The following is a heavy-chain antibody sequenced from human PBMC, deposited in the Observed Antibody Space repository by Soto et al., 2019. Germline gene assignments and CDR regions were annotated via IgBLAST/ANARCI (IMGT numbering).Heavy chain of an antibody. V-gene: IGHV1-18*04. CDR3: ARDSGFTYWFDP. CDR2: ISANSGNT. J-gene: IGHJ5*02. D-gene: IGHD3-22*01. CDR1: GYTFTGYY. Sequence: GASVKVSCKASGYTFTGYYMHWVRQAPGQGLEWMGWISANSGNTNYAQKLQGRVTMTTDTSMSTAYMELRSLRSDDTAVYYCARDSGFTYWFDPWGQGTLVTVSS.